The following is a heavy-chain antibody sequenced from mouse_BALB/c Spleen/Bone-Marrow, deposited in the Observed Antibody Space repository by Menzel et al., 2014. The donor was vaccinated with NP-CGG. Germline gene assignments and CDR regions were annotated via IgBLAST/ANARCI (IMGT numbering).Heavy chain of an antibody. D-gene: IGHD2-1*01. CDR2: ISGGGSYT. CDR3: ARQNGNYGYYYAMDY. V-gene: IGHV5-9-2*01. CDR1: GFTFSSYG. J-gene: IGHJ4*01. Sequence: EVHLVESGGGLVKPGGSLKLSCAASGFTFSSYGMSWVRQTPEKRLEGVATISGGGSYTYYPDSVKGRFTISRDNAKNNLYLQMSSLRSEDTALYYCARQNGNYGYYYAMDYWGQGTSVTVSS.